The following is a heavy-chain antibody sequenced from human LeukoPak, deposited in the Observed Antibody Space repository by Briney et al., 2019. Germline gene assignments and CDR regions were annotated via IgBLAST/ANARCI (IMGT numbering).Heavy chain of an antibody. D-gene: IGHD1-14*01. Sequence: ASVKVSCKASGYTFTSYYMHWVRQAPGQGLEWMGIINPSGGDTSYAQKFQGRLTMTRDTSANTVYMELTSLRSEDTAVYYCAREVMDNLRFDYWGQGTLVTVSS. V-gene: IGHV1-46*01. CDR2: INPSGGDT. CDR3: AREVMDNLRFDY. CDR1: GYTFTSYY. J-gene: IGHJ4*02.